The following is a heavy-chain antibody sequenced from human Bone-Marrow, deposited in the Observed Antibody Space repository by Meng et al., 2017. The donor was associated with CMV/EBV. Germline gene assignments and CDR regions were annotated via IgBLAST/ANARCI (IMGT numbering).Heavy chain of an antibody. V-gene: IGHV3-30*02. J-gene: IGHJ6*02. CDR3: ARDRGSDSGSGGSRYYYYYGMDV. Sequence: GESLKISCAASGFTFSSYGMHWVRQAPGKGLEWVAFIRYDDSNKYYVDSVKGRFTISRDNSKNTLHLQMNSLRAEDTAVYYCARDRGSDSGSGGSRYYYYYGMDVWGQGTTVTVSS. CDR2: IRYDDSNK. D-gene: IGHD1-26*01. CDR1: GFTFSSYG.